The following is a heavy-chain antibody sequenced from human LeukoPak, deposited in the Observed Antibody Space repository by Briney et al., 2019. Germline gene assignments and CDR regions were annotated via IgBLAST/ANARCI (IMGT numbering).Heavy chain of an antibody. D-gene: IGHD2-2*01. CDR1: GFTFSSYG. Sequence: GGSLRLSCAASGFTFSSYGMHWVRQAPGKGLEWVAVISYDGSNKYYADSVKGRFTISRDNSKNTLYLQMNSLRAEDTAVYYCARVGLDIVVVAIDYWGQGTLVTVSS. J-gene: IGHJ4*02. V-gene: IGHV3-30*03. CDR3: ARVGLDIVVVAIDY. CDR2: ISYDGSNK.